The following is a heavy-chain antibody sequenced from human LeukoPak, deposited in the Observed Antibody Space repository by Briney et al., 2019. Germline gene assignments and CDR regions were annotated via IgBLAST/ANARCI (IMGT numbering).Heavy chain of an antibody. CDR2: ISGGGVST. V-gene: IGHV3-23*01. Sequence: PGGSLRLSCAASGFTFSNYAMSWVRRAPGKGLEWVSGISGGGVSTYNADSVKGRFTISRDNSKNTLYLQMNSLRAEDTAVYYCAKARPVAGTVLQGAVYYFDYWGQGTLVTVSS. D-gene: IGHD6-19*01. CDR1: GFTFSNYA. J-gene: IGHJ4*02. CDR3: AKARPVAGTVLQGAVYYFDY.